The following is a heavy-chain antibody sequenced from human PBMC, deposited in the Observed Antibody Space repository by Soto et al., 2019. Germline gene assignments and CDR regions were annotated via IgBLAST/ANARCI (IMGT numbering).Heavy chain of an antibody. Sequence: PSETLSLTCTVSGRSVSANSYYWNLIPLPPGKGLQWVRHIYHTGINQYSPSFKSRALISLDTPKKQSSLRLSSATVADTAVYYCAKGREFKQWLADWFDPWGQRTLVTVSS. CDR3: AKGREFKQWLADWFDP. J-gene: IGHJ5*02. CDR2: IYHTGIN. CDR1: GRSVSANSYY. D-gene: IGHD6-19*01. V-gene: IGHV4-61*01.